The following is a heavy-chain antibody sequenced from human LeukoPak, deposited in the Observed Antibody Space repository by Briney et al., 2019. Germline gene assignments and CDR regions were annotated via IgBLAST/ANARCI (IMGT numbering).Heavy chain of an antibody. D-gene: IGHD7-27*01. J-gene: IGHJ5*02. Sequence: GASVKVSCKASGGTFSSYAISWVRQAPGQGLEWMGRIIPILGIANYAQKFQGRVTITADKSTSTAYMELSSLRSEDTAVYYCARGPVGSTGDVLWFDPWGQGTLVTVSS. CDR3: ARGPVGSTGDVLWFDP. V-gene: IGHV1-69*04. CDR2: IIPILGIA. CDR1: GGTFSSYA.